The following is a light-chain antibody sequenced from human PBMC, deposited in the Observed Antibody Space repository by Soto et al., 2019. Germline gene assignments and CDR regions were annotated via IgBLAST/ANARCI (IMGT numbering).Light chain of an antibody. CDR2: AAS. CDR3: QQYFIYPYT. V-gene: IGKV1-8*01. Sequence: AIRVTQSPSSFSASTGDRVTITCRASQDVTSYLAWYQQKPGKAPKLLVYAASTLQSGVPSRFSGSGSGTDFTLTINCLQSEDFATYYCQQYFIYPYTFGQGTKLEIK. J-gene: IGKJ2*01. CDR1: QDVTSY.